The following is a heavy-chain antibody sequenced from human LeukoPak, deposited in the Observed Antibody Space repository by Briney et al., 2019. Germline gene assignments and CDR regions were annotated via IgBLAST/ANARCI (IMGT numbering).Heavy chain of an antibody. V-gene: IGHV3-66*02. CDR3: ARARSGGRYYLFDY. D-gene: IGHD1-26*01. CDR2: TYSVVST. Sequence: AGSLRLSCAASGFTVSSNYMSWVRQAPGKGLEWVSVTYSVVSTYYADSVKGRFTISRDNSKNTLYLQMNSLRAEDTAVYYCARARSGGRYYLFDYWGQGTLVTVSS. J-gene: IGHJ4*02. CDR1: GFTVSSNY.